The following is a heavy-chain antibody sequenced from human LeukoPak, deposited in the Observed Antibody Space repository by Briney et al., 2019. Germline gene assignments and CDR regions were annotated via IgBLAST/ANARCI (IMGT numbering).Heavy chain of an antibody. CDR3: ARAPMMDSSGYDY. CDR1: GFTFSSYA. V-gene: IGHV3-30*04. D-gene: IGHD3-22*01. J-gene: IGHJ4*02. CDR2: ISYDGSNK. Sequence: GGSLRLSCAASGFTFSSYAMHWVRQAPGKGLEWVAVISYDGSNKYYADSVKGRFTISRENSKNTLYLQMNSLRAEDTAVYYCARAPMMDSSGYDYWGQGTLVTVSS.